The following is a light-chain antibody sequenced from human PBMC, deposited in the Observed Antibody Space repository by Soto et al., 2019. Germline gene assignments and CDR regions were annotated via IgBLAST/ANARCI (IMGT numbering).Light chain of an antibody. V-gene: IGLV2-14*01. CDR1: SSDVGGRDH. CDR3: CSYTTSTTGV. CDR2: DVS. J-gene: IGLJ1*01. Sequence: QSVLTQPTSVSGSPGQSITISCTGTSSDVGGRDHVSWYQQHPGKAPKLMIYDVSNRPSGVSNRFSGSKSGNTASLTISGLQAEDEADYYCCSYTTSTTGVFGTGTKVTGL.